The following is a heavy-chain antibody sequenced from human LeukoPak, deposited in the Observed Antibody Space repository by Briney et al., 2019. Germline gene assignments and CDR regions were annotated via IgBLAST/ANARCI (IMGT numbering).Heavy chain of an antibody. CDR2: ISGSGGST. CDR1: GFTFSSYA. CDR3: AKERDSSGYSRGDWFDP. D-gene: IGHD3-22*01. J-gene: IGHJ5*02. Sequence: GGSLRLSCAASGFTFSSYAMSRVRQAPGKGLEWVSAISGSGGSTYYADSVKGRFTISRDNSKNTLYLQMNSLRAEDTAVYYCAKERDSSGYSRGDWFDPWGQGTLVTVSS. V-gene: IGHV3-23*01.